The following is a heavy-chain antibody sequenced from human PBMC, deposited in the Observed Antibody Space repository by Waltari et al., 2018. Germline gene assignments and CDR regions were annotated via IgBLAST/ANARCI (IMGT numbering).Heavy chain of an antibody. CDR2: IHHTGVT. D-gene: IGHD2-15*01. Sequence: QAQLQESGPGLVKPSETLTLTCSVSGYSISGSYYWGWIRQTPGTGLEGLGSIHHTGVTYDSPPHKSRLTISMDTSNNHFSLKLTSLAAAVTAVYYCARGVYCSGGSCKNAFDMWGQGTMVTVSS. CDR1: GYSISGSYY. CDR3: ARGVYCSGGSCKNAFDM. J-gene: IGHJ3*02. V-gene: IGHV4-38-2*02.